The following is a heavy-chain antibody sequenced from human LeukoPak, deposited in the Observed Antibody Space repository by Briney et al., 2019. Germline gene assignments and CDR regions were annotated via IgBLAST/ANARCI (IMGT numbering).Heavy chain of an antibody. Sequence: SETLSLTCTVSGSSISSYYWSWIRQPPGKGLEWIGYIYYSGSTNYNPSLKSRVTISVDTSKNQLSLKLSSVTAADTAVYYCARKAPAFDYWGQGTLVTVSS. CDR1: GSSISSYY. J-gene: IGHJ4*02. V-gene: IGHV4-59*01. D-gene: IGHD2-2*01. CDR3: ARKAPAFDY. CDR2: IYYSGST.